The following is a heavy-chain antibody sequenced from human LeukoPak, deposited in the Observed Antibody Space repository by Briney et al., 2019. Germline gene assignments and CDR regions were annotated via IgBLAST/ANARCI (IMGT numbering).Heavy chain of an antibody. CDR2: IYYSGST. D-gene: IGHD1/OR15-1a*01. V-gene: IGHV4-39*01. CDR1: GFTFSSYSMN. Sequence: GSLRLTCAASGFTFSSYSMNWVRQPPGKGLEWIGSIYYSGSTYYNPSLKSRVTISVDTSKNQFSLKLSSVTAADTAVYYCARQGTVHFDYWGQGTLVTVSS. CDR3: ARQGTVHFDY. J-gene: IGHJ4*02.